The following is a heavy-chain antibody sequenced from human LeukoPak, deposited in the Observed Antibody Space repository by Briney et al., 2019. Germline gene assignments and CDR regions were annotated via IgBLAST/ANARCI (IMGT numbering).Heavy chain of an antibody. J-gene: IGHJ5*02. D-gene: IGHD3-3*01. Sequence: ASVKVSCKASGYTFTSYDINWVRQATGQGLEWMGGFDPEDGETIYAQKFQGRVTMTEDTSTDTAYMELSSLRSEDTAVYYCAREAITIFGVVRTQTTYGPHRFDPWGQGTLVTVSS. CDR2: FDPEDGET. CDR1: GYTFTSYD. V-gene: IGHV1-24*01. CDR3: AREAITIFGVVRTQTTYGPHRFDP.